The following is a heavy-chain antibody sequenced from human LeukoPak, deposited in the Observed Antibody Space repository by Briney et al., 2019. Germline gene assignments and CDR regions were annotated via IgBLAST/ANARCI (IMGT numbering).Heavy chain of an antibody. CDR3: AKDGDFWSGYYPLDY. Sequence: GGSLRLSCVASGFTFSSYSMNWVRQAPGKGLEWVSSISSSSSHIYYADSVKGRFTISRDNSKNTLYLQMNSLRAEDTAVYYCAKDGDFWSGYYPLDYWGQGTLVTVSS. V-gene: IGHV3-21*04. J-gene: IGHJ4*02. D-gene: IGHD3-3*01. CDR1: GFTFSSYS. CDR2: ISSSSSHI.